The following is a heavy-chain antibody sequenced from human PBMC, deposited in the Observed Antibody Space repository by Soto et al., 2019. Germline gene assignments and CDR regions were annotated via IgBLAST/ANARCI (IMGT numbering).Heavy chain of an antibody. Sequence: EVQLVESGGGLVQPGGSLRLSCAVSGFTLSDYDMHWVRQATGKGLEWVSVLGIAGDTYYPGSVKGRFTISGENARNSLYLQMNSLRAGDTAVYYCARAVGGTYFDYRGRGTLVTVSS. V-gene: IGHV3-13*01. J-gene: IGHJ4*02. CDR1: GFTLSDYD. CDR3: ARAVGGTYFDY. D-gene: IGHD1-26*01. CDR2: LGIAGDT.